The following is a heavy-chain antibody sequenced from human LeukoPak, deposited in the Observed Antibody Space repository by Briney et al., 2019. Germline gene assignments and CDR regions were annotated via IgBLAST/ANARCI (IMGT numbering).Heavy chain of an antibody. Sequence: SETLSLTCTVSGYSISSGYYWGWIRQPPGQGLEWIASLFHTGSTYYNPSLKRRVTISVDTSKNQFSLRLRSVTAADTAVYYCARLYGNYQNYFDYWGQGTLVTVSS. D-gene: IGHD1-7*01. CDR1: GYSISSGYY. J-gene: IGHJ4*02. V-gene: IGHV4-38-2*02. CDR2: LFHTGST. CDR3: ARLYGNYQNYFDY.